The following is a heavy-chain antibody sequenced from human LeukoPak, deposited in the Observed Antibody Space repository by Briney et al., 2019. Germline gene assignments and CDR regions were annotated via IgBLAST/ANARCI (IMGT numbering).Heavy chain of an antibody. Sequence: GASLKISCKGSGYSFTSYRIGWVRQMPGKGLEWMGIIYPGDSDTRYSPSFQGQVTISADKSISTAYLQWSSLKASDTAMYYCARQSNPGGWWFDPWGQGALVTVSS. CDR2: IYPGDSDT. D-gene: IGHD3-16*01. CDR3: ARQSNPGGWWFDP. CDR1: GYSFTSYR. V-gene: IGHV5-51*01. J-gene: IGHJ5*02.